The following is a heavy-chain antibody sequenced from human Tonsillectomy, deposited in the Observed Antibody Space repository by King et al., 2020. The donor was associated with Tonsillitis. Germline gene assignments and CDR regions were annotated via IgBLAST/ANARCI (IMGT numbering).Heavy chain of an antibody. J-gene: IGHJ4*02. Sequence: VQLVESGPGLVKPSETLSLTCTVSGGSISSYYWSWIRQPPGKGLEWIGYIYYSGSTNYNPSLKSRVTISVDTSKNQFSLKLSSVPAADTAVYYCAGAGVAAAGIDYWGQGTLVTVSS. CDR3: AGAGVAAAGIDY. D-gene: IGHD6-13*01. CDR1: GGSISSYY. CDR2: IYYSGST. V-gene: IGHV4-59*01.